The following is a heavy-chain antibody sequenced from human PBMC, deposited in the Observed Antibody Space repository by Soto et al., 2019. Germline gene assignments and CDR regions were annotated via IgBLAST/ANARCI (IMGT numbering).Heavy chain of an antibody. J-gene: IGHJ4*02. CDR1: GCTISQYG. V-gene: IGHV3-74*03. CDR3: ARPTYYYDSSGPPAY. Sequence: WVPLRLSCAVFGCTISQYGWHCVSKDQGKGLVWVSRMDIDGSDTMYADSVKGRFTIYRDNAKNTLYLQMNSLRAEDTAVYYCARPTYYYDSSGPPAYWGQGTLVTVSP. CDR2: MDIDGSDT. D-gene: IGHD3-22*01.